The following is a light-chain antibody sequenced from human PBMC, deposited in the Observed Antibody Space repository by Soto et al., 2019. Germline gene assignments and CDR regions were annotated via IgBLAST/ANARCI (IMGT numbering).Light chain of an antibody. CDR2: EVS. CDR3: SSYTSNKSYV. J-gene: IGLJ1*01. Sequence: QSALTQPASVSGSPGQSITISCTGTTGDVGRYNFVSWYQQHPGKAPKLMIYEVSNRPSGVSNRFSASKSGNTASLTISGLQADDEADYYCSSYTSNKSYVFGSGTKLTVL. CDR1: TGDVGRYNF. V-gene: IGLV2-14*01.